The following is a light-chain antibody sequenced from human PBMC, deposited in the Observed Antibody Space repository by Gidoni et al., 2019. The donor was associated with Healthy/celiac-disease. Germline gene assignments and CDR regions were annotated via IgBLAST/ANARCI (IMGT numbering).Light chain of an antibody. CDR1: QSVSSSY. CDR3: QQYGSSPPYT. CDR2: GAS. J-gene: IGKJ2*01. Sequence: EIVLTQSPGTLSLSPGERATLSCRASQSVSSSYLAWYQQKPGQAPRLLIYGASSRATGIPDRFSGSGYGTDFTLTIRRLEPEDFAVYYCQQYGSSPPYTFGQGTKLEIK. V-gene: IGKV3-20*01.